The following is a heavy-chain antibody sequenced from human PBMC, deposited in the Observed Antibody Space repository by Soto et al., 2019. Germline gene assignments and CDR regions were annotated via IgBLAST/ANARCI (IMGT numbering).Heavy chain of an antibody. CDR3: ASAGLVIHSTYYDFWSGTEASFDY. J-gene: IGHJ4*02. Sequence: GESLKISCAASGFTFSDYYMSWIRQAPGKGLEWVSYISSSGSTIYYADSVKGRFTISRDNAKNSLYLQMNSLRAEDTAVYYCASAGLVIHSTYYDFWSGTEASFDYWGQGTLVTVSS. CDR2: ISSSGSTI. CDR1: GFTFSDYY. D-gene: IGHD3-3*01. V-gene: IGHV3-11*01.